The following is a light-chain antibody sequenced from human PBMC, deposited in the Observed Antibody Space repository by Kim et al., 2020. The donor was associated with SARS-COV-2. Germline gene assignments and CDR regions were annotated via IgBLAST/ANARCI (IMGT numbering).Light chain of an antibody. V-gene: IGLV4-69*01. Sequence: ASVKLHCTLSSGHSNYAIAWHQQQPEKGPRYLMKVNSDGSHTKGDGIPDRFSGSSSGAERYLTISSLQSEDEADYYCQTWGAGIRVFGGGTQLTVL. CDR2: VNSDGSH. CDR3: QTWGAGIRV. J-gene: IGLJ2*01. CDR1: SGHSNYA.